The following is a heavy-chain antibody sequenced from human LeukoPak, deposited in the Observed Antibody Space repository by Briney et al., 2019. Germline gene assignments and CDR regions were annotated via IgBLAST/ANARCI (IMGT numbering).Heavy chain of an antibody. CDR3: ARVQWETYYYDSSGPLNAFDI. V-gene: IGHV1-2*02. CDR1: GYTFTGYY. Sequence: ASVKVSCKASGYTFTGYYMHWVRQAPGQGLEWMGWINPNSGGTNYAQKFQGRVTMTRDTSISTVYMELSRLRSDDTAVYYCARVQWETYYYDSSGPLNAFDIWGQGTMVTVSS. CDR2: INPNSGGT. J-gene: IGHJ3*02. D-gene: IGHD3-22*01.